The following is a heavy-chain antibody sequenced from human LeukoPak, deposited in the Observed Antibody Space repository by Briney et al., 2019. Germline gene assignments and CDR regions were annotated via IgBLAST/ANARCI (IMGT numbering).Heavy chain of an antibody. CDR1: GGTFSSYA. J-gene: IGHJ6*03. D-gene: IGHD5-18*01. Sequence: ASVKVSCKASGGTFSSYAISWVRQAPGQGLEWMGGIIPIFGTANYAQKFQGRVTITADKSTSTAYMELSSLRSEDTAVYYCARGVAAMVSLYYYYYMDVWGKGTTVTISS. V-gene: IGHV1-69*06. CDR2: IIPIFGTA. CDR3: ARGVAAMVSLYYYYYMDV.